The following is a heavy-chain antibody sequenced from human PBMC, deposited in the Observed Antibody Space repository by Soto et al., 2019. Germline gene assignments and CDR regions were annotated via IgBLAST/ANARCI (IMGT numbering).Heavy chain of an antibody. D-gene: IGHD6-25*01. CDR3: ARDSADADFDY. CDR2: ISSSSSTI. J-gene: IGHJ4*02. CDR1: GFTFSSYS. V-gene: IGHV3-48*01. Sequence: PGGSLRLSCAASGFTFSSYSMNWVRQAPGKGLEWVSYISSSSSTIYYADSVKGRFTISRDNAKNSLYLQMNSLRAEDTAVYYCARDSADADFDYWGQGTLVTVSS.